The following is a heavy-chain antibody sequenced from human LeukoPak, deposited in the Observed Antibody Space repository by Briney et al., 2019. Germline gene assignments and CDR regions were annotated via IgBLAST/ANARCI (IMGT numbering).Heavy chain of an antibody. J-gene: IGHJ4*02. CDR1: GGTFSSYA. V-gene: IGHV1-69*05. D-gene: IGHD5-12*01. Sequence: SVKVSCKASGGTFSSYAISWVRQAPGQGLEWMGRIIPIFGTANYAQKFQGRVTITTDESTSTAYMELSSLRSEDTAVYYCARGGASGYDWGYYFDYWGQGTLVTVSS. CDR2: IIPIFGTA. CDR3: ARGGASGYDWGYYFDY.